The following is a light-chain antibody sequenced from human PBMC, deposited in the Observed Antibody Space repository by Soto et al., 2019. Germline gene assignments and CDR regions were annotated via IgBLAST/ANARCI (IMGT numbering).Light chain of an antibody. J-gene: IGLJ1*01. CDR1: SSDVGGYNY. CDR2: EVS. CDR3: SSYTSSSTLDV. Sequence: QSALTQPSSVSGSPGQSITIYCTGTSSDVGGYNYVSWYQQHPGKAPKLMIYEVSNRPSGVSNRFSGSKSGNTASLTISGLQAEDEADYSCSSYTSSSTLDVFGTGTKVTVL. V-gene: IGLV2-14*01.